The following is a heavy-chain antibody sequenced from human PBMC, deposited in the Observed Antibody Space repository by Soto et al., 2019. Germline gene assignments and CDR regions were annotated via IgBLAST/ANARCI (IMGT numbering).Heavy chain of an antibody. CDR2: MNPNSGNT. J-gene: IGHJ6*02. CDR1: GYTFTSYD. Sequence: QVQLVQSGAEVKKRGASVKVSCKASGYTFTSYDINWVRQATGQGLEWMGWMNPNSGNTGYAQKFQGRVTMTRNTSISTDYMELSSLRSEDTAVYYCARERTGTTSMDVWGQGTTVTVSS. V-gene: IGHV1-8*01. D-gene: IGHD1-1*01. CDR3: ARERTGTTSMDV.